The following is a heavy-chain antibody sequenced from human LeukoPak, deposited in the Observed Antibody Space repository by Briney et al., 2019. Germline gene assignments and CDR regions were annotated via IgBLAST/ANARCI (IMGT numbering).Heavy chain of an antibody. Sequence: SVKVSCKASGGTFSSYAISWVRQAPGQGLEWMGGIIPIFGTANYAQKFQGRVTITADKSTSTAYMELSSLRSEDTAVYYRASSSVATSPTFWFYPWGQGTLVTVSS. D-gene: IGHD5-12*01. CDR1: GGTFSSYA. CDR2: IIPIFGTA. CDR3: ASSSVATSPTFWFYP. J-gene: IGHJ5*02. V-gene: IGHV1-69*06.